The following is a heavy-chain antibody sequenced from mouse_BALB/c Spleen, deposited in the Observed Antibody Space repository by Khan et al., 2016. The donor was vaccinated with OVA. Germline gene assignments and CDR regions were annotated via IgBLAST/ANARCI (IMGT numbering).Heavy chain of an antibody. CDR2: ISSANNI. CDR1: GFTFNKYA. J-gene: IGHJ4*01. Sequence: EVELVESGGGLVKPGGSLKLSCAASGFTFNKYAMSWVRQTPEKRLEWVASISSANNIHYPDSVKGQFTISRDNARSILYLEMSSLRSADTAMYYCVRGYYYGEMKYWGQGTSVTVSS. V-gene: IGHV5-6-5*01. CDR3: VRGYYYGEMKY. D-gene: IGHD1-1*01.